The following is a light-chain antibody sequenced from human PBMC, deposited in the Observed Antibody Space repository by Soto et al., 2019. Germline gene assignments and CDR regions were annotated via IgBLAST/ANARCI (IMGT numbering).Light chain of an antibody. V-gene: IGLV2-23*01. Sequence: QSLLTQPASVSGSPGQSITISCTGTSSDVGSYIFVSWFQQHPGKAPKLMIYEGSKRPSGVSNRFSGSKSGNTASLTISGLQAEDEADYYCCSYAGSSTYVFGTGTKVTVL. CDR2: EGS. CDR3: CSYAGSSTYV. J-gene: IGLJ1*01. CDR1: SSDVGSYIF.